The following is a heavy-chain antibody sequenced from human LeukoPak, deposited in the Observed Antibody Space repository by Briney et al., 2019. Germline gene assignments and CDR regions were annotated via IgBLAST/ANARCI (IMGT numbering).Heavy chain of an antibody. CDR3: GRHLKSGYTGYESYY. Sequence: GESLQISCKGSGYRFTTYWIGWVRQMPGRGLEGMGIIYPGESDTRYSPSFQGQVTISADRSINTAYLQWSRLKASDTATYYCGRHLKSGYTGYESYYWGRGTLVIVSS. D-gene: IGHD5-12*01. J-gene: IGHJ4*02. V-gene: IGHV5-51*01. CDR2: IYPGESDT. CDR1: GYRFTTYW.